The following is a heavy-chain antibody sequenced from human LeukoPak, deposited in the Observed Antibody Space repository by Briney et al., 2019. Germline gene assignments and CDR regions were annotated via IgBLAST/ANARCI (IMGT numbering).Heavy chain of an antibody. CDR1: GFTVSSNY. D-gene: IGHD3-22*01. CDR2: IYSGGST. J-gene: IGHJ5*02. CDR3: ARVLDSSGYYNWFDP. V-gene: IGHV3-53*04. Sequence: GGSLRLSCAASGFTVSSNYMSWVRQAPGKGLEWVSVIYSGGSTCYADSVKGRFTISRHNSKNTLYLQMNSLRAEDTAVYYCARVLDSSGYYNWFDPWGQGTLVTVSS.